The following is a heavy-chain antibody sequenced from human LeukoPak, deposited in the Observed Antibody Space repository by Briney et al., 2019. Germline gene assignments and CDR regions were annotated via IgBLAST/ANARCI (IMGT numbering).Heavy chain of an antibody. D-gene: IGHD1-26*01. CDR3: ARVSGSYSGYYFDY. CDR1: GFTFSSYA. Sequence: GGSLRLSCAASGFTFSSYAMSWVRQAPGKGLEWVSAISGSSSSYIYYADSVKGRFTISRDNAKNSLYLQMNSLRAEDTAVYYCARVSGSYSGYYFDYWGQGTLVTVSS. V-gene: IGHV3-21*01. J-gene: IGHJ4*02. CDR2: ISGSSSSYI.